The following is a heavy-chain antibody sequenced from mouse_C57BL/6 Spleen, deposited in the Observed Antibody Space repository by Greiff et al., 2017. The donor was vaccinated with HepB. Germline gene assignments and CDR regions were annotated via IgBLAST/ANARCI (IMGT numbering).Heavy chain of an antibody. J-gene: IGHJ2*01. CDR2: IYPGDGDT. Sequence: QVQLKESGPELVKPGASVKTSCKASGYAFSSSWMNWVKQRPGKGLEWIGRIYPGDGDTNYNGKFKGKATLTADKSSSTAYMQLSSLTSEDSAVYFCARSGSTTVVAPFDYWGQGTTLTVSS. CDR3: ARSGSTTVVAPFDY. CDR1: GYAFSSSW. V-gene: IGHV1-82*01. D-gene: IGHD1-1*01.